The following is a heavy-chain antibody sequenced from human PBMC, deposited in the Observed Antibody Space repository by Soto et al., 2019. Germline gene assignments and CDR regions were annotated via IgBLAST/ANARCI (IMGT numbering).Heavy chain of an antibody. V-gene: IGHV4-31*03. CDR3: VRGLRGGTNVDN. CDR1: GGSISSGGYY. D-gene: IGHD1-1*01. Sequence: QVQLQESGPGLVKPSQTLSLTCSVSGGSISSGGYYWSWIRQHPGKGLEWIGFIYYTGRTYYNQSLKSRVTISVDTSKNQFSLKLTTVTAADTAVYYCVRGLRGGTNVDNWGPGTLVTVSS. J-gene: IGHJ4*02. CDR2: IYYTGRT.